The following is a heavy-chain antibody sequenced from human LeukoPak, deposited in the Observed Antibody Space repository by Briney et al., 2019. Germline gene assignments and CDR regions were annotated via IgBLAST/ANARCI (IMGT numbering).Heavy chain of an antibody. D-gene: IGHD3-22*01. J-gene: IGHJ5*02. CDR1: GFTFSSYS. CDR3: ARDHYYGSSGIVGDNWFDP. Sequence: GGSLRLSCAASGFTFSSYSMNWVRQAPGKGLEWVSSISSSSSYIYYADSVKGRFTISRDNAKNSLYLQMNSLRAEDTAVYYCARDHYYGSSGIVGDNWFDPWGQGTLVSVSS. CDR2: ISSSSSYI. V-gene: IGHV3-21*01.